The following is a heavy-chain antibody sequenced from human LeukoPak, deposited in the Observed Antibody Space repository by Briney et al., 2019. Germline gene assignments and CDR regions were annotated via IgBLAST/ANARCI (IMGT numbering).Heavy chain of an antibody. CDR2: IYSGGST. D-gene: IGHD3-22*01. J-gene: IGHJ4*02. V-gene: IGHV3-53*01. Sequence: PGGSLSLSCAASGFTVSSNYMSWVRQAPGKGLEWVSVIYSGGSTYYADSVKGRFTISRDNSKNTLYLQMNSLRAEDTAVYYCARVEYYYDSSGYEYWGQGTLVTVSS. CDR3: ARVEYYYDSSGYEY. CDR1: GFTVSSNY.